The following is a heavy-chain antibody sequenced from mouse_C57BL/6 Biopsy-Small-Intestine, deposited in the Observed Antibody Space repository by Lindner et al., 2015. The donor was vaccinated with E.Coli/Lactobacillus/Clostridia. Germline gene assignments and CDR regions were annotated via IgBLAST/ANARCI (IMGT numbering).Heavy chain of an antibody. D-gene: IGHD1-1*01. V-gene: IGHV1S12*01. CDR1: GYTITSYY. J-gene: IGHJ2*01. CDR2: MNPGAGST. Sequence: SVKVSCKASGYTITSYYIHWVRQAPGQGLEWMGIMNPGAGSTRYAQKLQGRLTMTRDTSTSTVYMELSSLRSEDTAVYFCARGDEAPYSSGWYGEDAIYYFDYWGQGTLVTVSS. CDR3: ARGDEAPYSSGWYGEDAIYYFDY.